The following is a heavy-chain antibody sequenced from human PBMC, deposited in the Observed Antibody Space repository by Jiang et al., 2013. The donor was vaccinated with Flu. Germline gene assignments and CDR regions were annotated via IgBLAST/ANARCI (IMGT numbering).Heavy chain of an antibody. V-gene: IGHV4-59*08. CDR1: GGSISSYY. CDR3: ARSGCSGGSCYPSS. J-gene: IGHJ5*02. D-gene: IGHD2-15*01. Sequence: SGPGLVKPSETLSLTCTVSGGSISSYYWSWIRQPPGKGLEWIGYIYYSGSTNYNPSLKSRVTISVDTSKNQFSLKLSSVTAADTAVYYCARSGCSGGSCYPSSWGQGTLVTVSS. CDR2: IYYSGST.